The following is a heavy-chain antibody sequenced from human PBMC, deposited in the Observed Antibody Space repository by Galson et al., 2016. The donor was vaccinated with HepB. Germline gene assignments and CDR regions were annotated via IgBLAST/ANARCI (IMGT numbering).Heavy chain of an antibody. CDR3: ARDHRYNWHTLRYYYYGMDV. D-gene: IGHD1-1*01. CDR1: GFTFNNAW. J-gene: IGHJ6*02. V-gene: IGHV3-7*01. Sequence: SLRLSCAASGFTFNNAWMNWVRQAPGKGLEWVANINKDGSEKYYVDSVKGRFSISRDNAKNSLYLQMNSLRAEDTAVYYCARDHRYNWHTLRYYYYGMDVWGQGTTVTVSS. CDR2: INKDGSEK.